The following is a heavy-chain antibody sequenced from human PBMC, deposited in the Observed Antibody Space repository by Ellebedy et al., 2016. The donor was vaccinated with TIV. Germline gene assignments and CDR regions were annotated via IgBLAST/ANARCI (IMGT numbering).Heavy chain of an antibody. V-gene: IGHV3-23*01. CDR2: FGVSGDVT. CDR1: GFSFSSYA. D-gene: IGHD1-14*01. Sequence: PGGSLRLSCVASGFSFSSYAMSRVRQAPGKGLEWVSGFGVSGDVTYYADSVKGRFTVSRDNSKSTLYLQMNSLRAEDTAIYYCARGRSGTTIHHAFDLWGQGTLVTVSS. CDR3: ARGRSGTTIHHAFDL. J-gene: IGHJ4*02.